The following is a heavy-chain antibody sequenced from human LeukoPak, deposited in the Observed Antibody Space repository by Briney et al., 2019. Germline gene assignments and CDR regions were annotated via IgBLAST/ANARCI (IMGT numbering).Heavy chain of an antibody. CDR3: AKGSAYSDYYYYGMDV. CDR1: GFTINDHA. J-gene: IGHJ6*02. D-gene: IGHD4-11*01. CDR2: ISYDGSNT. Sequence: GGSLRLSCAGSGFTINDHAMHWVRQAPGKGLEWVSVISYDGSNTYYADSVKGRFTISRDNSQNTLFLQMISLRTEDTAVYYCAKGSAYSDYYYYGMDVWGQGTTVTVSS. V-gene: IGHV3-30*18.